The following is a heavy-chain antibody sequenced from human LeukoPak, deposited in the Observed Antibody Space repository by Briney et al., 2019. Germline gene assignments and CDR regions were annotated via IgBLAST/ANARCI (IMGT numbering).Heavy chain of an antibody. D-gene: IGHD6-19*01. CDR2: INHSGST. Sequence: SETLSLTCAVYGGSFSGYYWSWIRQPPGKGLEWIGEINHSGSTNYNPSLKSRVTISVDTSKNQFSLKLSSVTAADTAVYYCAREGIGVAGIFDWGYGLDVWGQGTTVTVSS. CDR3: AREGIGVAGIFDWGYGLDV. V-gene: IGHV4-34*01. J-gene: IGHJ6*02. CDR1: GGSFSGYY.